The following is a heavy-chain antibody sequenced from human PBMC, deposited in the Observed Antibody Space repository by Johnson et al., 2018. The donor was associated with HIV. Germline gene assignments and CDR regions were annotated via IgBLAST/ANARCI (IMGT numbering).Heavy chain of an antibody. CDR1: GFTFSIYA. Sequence: QVQLVESGGGVVQPGRSLRLSCAASGFTFSIYAMHWVRQAPGKGLEWVAVISYDGSNKYYADSVQGRFTISRDNSKNTLYLQMNSLRAEDTAVYYCAKGHSSSWSRGAFDIWGQGTMVTVSS. V-gene: IGHV3-30*04. D-gene: IGHD6-13*01. CDR3: AKGHSSSWSRGAFDI. CDR2: ISYDGSNK. J-gene: IGHJ3*02.